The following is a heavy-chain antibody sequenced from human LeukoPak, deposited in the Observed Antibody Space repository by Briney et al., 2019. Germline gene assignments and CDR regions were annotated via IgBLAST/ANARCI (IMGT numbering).Heavy chain of an antibody. CDR1: GFTFSNFW. J-gene: IGHJ4*02. Sequence: GGSLRLSCAASGFTFSNFWMHWVRQAPGKGLVWVSRINGDGSSASYADSVKGRFTISRDNAKNTLFLQMNSLRAEDTAVYYCAKDWSYFDYWGQGTLVTVSS. CDR3: AKDWSYFDY. CDR2: INGDGSSA. V-gene: IGHV3-74*01.